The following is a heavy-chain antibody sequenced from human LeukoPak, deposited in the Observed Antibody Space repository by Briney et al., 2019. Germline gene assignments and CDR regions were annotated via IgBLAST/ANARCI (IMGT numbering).Heavy chain of an antibody. CDR3: ATGGKRYCIAAAGYDWFDP. CDR1: GYTFTSYY. Sequence: EASVKVSCKASGYTFTSYYMHWVRQAPGQGLEWMGIINPSGGSTSYAQKFQGRVTMTRDTSTSTVYMELSSLRSEDTAVYYCATGGKRYCIAAAGYDWFDPWGQGTLVTVSS. CDR2: INPSGGST. D-gene: IGHD6-13*01. V-gene: IGHV1-46*01. J-gene: IGHJ5*02.